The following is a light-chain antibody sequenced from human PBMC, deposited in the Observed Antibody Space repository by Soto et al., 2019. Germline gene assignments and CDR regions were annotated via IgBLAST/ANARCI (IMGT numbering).Light chain of an antibody. J-gene: IGKJ2*01. Sequence: DIQMTQSPSTLSASVGDRVTITCRASQSISSWLAWYQQKPGKAPKLLIYDASSLESGVPSSFSGSGSGTEFTLTISSLQPDDFATYYCQQYKSYYTFGQGTKLEIK. CDR1: QSISSW. V-gene: IGKV1-5*01. CDR3: QQYKSYYT. CDR2: DAS.